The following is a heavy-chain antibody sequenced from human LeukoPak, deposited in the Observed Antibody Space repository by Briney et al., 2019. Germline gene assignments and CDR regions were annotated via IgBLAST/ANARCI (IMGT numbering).Heavy chain of an antibody. V-gene: IGHV4-59*01. Sequence: ASETLSLTCTVSGGSISSYYWSWIRQPPGKGLEWIGYIYYSGSTNYNPSLKSRVTISVDTSKNQFSLKLSSVTAADTAVYYCARDSGWAFDIWGQGTMVTVSS. CDR2: IYYSGST. CDR1: GGSISSYY. D-gene: IGHD3-10*01. J-gene: IGHJ3*02. CDR3: ARDSGWAFDI.